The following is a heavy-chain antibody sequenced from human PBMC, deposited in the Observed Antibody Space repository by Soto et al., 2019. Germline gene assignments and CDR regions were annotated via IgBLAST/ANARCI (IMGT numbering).Heavy chain of an antibody. CDR3: ASPTGYSSSWYDLNFDY. V-gene: IGHV3-23*01. J-gene: IGHJ4*02. Sequence: GGSLRLSCAASGFTFSSYAMSWVRQAPGKGLEWVSAISGSGGSTYYADSVKGRFTISRDNSKNTLYLQMNSLRAEDTAVYYCASPTGYSSSWYDLNFDYWGQGTLVTVSS. D-gene: IGHD6-13*01. CDR1: GFTFSSYA. CDR2: ISGSGGST.